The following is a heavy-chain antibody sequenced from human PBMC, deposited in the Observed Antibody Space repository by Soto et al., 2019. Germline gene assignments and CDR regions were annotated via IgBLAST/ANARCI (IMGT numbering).Heavy chain of an antibody. CDR3: ARDLYYYDSSGYYNRLESWDS. J-gene: IGHJ4*02. CDR2: ISAYNGNT. V-gene: IGHV1-18*04. D-gene: IGHD3-22*01. CDR1: GYTFTSYG. Sequence: GASVKVSCKASGYTFTSYGISWVRQAPGQGLEWMGWISAYNGNTNYAQKLQGRVTMTTDTSTSTAYMELRSLRSDDTAVYYCARDLYYYDSSGYYNRLESWDSWGQGTLVTVSS.